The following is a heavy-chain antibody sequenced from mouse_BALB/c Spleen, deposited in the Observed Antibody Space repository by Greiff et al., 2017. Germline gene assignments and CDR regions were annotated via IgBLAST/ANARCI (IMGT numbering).Heavy chain of an antibody. D-gene: IGHD2-4*01. J-gene: IGHJ4*01. V-gene: IGHV5-6-5*01. CDR1: GFTFSSYA. CDR2: ISSGGST. Sequence: EVKLMESGGGLVKPGGSLKLSCAASGFTFSSYAMSWVRQTPEKRLEWVASISSGGSTYYPDSVKGRFTISRDNARNILYLQMSSLRSEDTAMYYCARGITTYAMDYWGQGTSVTVSS. CDR3: ARGITTYAMDY.